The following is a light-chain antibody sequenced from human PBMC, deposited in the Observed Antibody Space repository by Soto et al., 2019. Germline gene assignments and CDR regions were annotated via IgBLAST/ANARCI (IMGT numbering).Light chain of an antibody. CDR1: QSISSW. J-gene: IGKJ1*01. CDR2: KAS. CDR3: QQYNSYPWT. V-gene: IGKV1-5*03. Sequence: DIPMTQSPSTLSASVGARVTIPCRASQSISSWLAWYQQKPGKAPKLLIYKASSLESGVPSRFSGSGSGTEFTLTISSLQPDDFATYYCQQYNSYPWTFGQGTKVEIK.